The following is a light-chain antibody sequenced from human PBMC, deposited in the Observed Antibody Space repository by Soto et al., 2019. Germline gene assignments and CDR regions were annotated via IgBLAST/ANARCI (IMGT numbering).Light chain of an antibody. CDR2: KVS. J-gene: IGKJ2*01. CDR3: QEYDDFSFT. CDR1: QTISKW. V-gene: IGKV1-5*03. Sequence: DIQMTPSPSILSASVGDRVTITCRASQTISKWLAWYQQKPGKVAKLLTYKVSTLGSGVPSRFSGSGSGTEFTVTMSSLQPDDFAIYYWQEYDDFSFTFGRGPKMEI.